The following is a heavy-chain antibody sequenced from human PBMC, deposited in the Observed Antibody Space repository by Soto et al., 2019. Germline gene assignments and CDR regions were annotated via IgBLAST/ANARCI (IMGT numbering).Heavy chain of an antibody. V-gene: IGHV4-31*03. CDR3: GRVPFVAGGYWFDS. Sequence: QVQLQESGPGLVKASQTLSLTCTVSGGAVATGAYYWAWIRQHPGKGLEWIGYMFYAGATYYSRSLKSRVTMSVDPPKNQFNLKMTSVTAADTAVYYCGRVPFVAGGYWFDSWGRGSLVTVS. CDR1: GGAVATGAYY. J-gene: IGHJ5*01. CDR2: MFYAGAT. D-gene: IGHD6-19*01.